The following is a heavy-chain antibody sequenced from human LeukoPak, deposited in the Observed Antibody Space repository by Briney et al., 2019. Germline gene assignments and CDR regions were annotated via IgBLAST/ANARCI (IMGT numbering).Heavy chain of an antibody. J-gene: IGHJ4*02. CDR3: AKDRVFYFDSSGYSCDY. CDR1: GFTFSSYE. CDR2: ISRSGSTI. D-gene: IGHD3-22*01. Sequence: GGSLRLSCAASGFTFSSYEMNWVRQAPGKGLEWVSYISRSGSTIYYADSVKGRFTISRDNSKNTLYLQMHSLRAEDTAVYYCAKDRVFYFDSSGYSCDYWDQGSLVTVSS. V-gene: IGHV3-48*03.